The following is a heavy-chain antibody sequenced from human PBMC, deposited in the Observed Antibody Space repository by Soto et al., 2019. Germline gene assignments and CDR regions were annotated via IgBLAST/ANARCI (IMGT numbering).Heavy chain of an antibody. J-gene: IGHJ4*02. Sequence: GGSLSLSCAASGFTFSDYYMSWIRQAPGKGLEWVSYISSSGSTIYYADSVKGRFTISRDNAKNSLYLQMNSLRAEDTAVYYCAREVVWYYDSSGYFDYWGQGTLVTVSS. V-gene: IGHV3-11*01. CDR2: ISSSGSTI. D-gene: IGHD3-22*01. CDR1: GFTFSDYY. CDR3: AREVVWYYDSSGYFDY.